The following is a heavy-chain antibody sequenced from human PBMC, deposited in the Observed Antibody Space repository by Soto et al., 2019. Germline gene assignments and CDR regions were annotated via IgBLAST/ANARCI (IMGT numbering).Heavy chain of an antibody. V-gene: IGHV3-23*01. CDR1: GFTFSSYA. Sequence: EVQLLESGGGLVQPGGSLRLSCAASGFTFSSYAMSWVRQAPGKGLEWVSIISGSGDSTYYADSVKGRFTISRDNSKNTLYLQMNSLRAEDTAVYYCAKRGWGKWYFDYWGQGTLVTVSS. D-gene: IGHD3-16*01. J-gene: IGHJ4*02. CDR2: ISGSGDST. CDR3: AKRGWGKWYFDY.